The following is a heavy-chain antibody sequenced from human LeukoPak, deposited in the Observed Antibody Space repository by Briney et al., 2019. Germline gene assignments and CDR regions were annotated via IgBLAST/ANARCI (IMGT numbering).Heavy chain of an antibody. J-gene: IGHJ5*02. V-gene: IGHV4-39*01. D-gene: IGHD1-26*01. CDR3: ARSWRWELLPHWFDP. Sequence: PSETLSLTCTVSGGSISSSSYYWGWIRQPPGKGLEWIGSIYYSGSTYYNPSLKSRVTISVDTSKNQFSLKLSSVTAADTAVYYCARSWRWELLPHWFDPWGQGTLVTVSS. CDR2: IYYSGST. CDR1: GGSISSSSYY.